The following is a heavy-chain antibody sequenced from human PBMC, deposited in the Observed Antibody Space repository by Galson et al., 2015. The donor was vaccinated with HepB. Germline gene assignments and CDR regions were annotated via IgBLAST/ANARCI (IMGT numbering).Heavy chain of an antibody. CDR3: AKGPYSNILLSGGWFDP. D-gene: IGHD4-11*01. CDR2: ISPDGNNK. J-gene: IGHJ5*02. Sequence: SLRLSCAASGVTFSNAGMHWVRQAPGKGLEWVASISPDGNNKLCVDSVKGRFTISRDNSKNTLFLQMNSLTGEDTAVYYCAKGPYSNILLSGGWFDPWGQGTLVTVSS. CDR1: GVTFSNAG. V-gene: IGHV3-30*18.